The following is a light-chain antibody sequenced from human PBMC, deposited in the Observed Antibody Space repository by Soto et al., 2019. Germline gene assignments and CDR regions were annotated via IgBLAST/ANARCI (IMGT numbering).Light chain of an antibody. CDR1: QSVSNN. CDR2: GAS. V-gene: IGKV3-15*01. J-gene: IGKJ5*01. CDR3: QQYKSWPPIT. Sequence: EIVMTQSPATLSVSPGERATLSCRASQSVSNNLAWYQQKPGQAPRLLIYGASTRATGIPARFSGSGSGTEFTLTISSLQSEDFAVYFCQQYKSWPPITFGQGTRLE.